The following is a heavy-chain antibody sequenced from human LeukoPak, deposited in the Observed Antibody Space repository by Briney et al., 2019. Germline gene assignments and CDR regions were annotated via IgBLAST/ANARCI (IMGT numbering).Heavy chain of an antibody. CDR3: ARVWPRSSWFDP. CDR1: GYTFTSYD. V-gene: IGHV1-8*03. Sequence: ASVKVSCKASGYTFTSYDINWVRQATGRGLEWMGWMNPNSGNTGYAQKFQGRVTITRNTSISTAYMELSSLRSEDTAVYYCARVWPRSSWFDPWGQGTLVTVSS. J-gene: IGHJ5*02. D-gene: IGHD2-21*01. CDR2: MNPNSGNT.